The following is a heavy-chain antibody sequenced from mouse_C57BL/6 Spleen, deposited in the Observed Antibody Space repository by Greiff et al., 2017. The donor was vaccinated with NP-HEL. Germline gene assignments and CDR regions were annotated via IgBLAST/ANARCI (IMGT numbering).Heavy chain of an antibody. CDR3: ARGGYYGLYAMDY. J-gene: IGHJ4*01. V-gene: IGHV3-1*01. D-gene: IGHD1-1*01. Sequence: VQLKESGPGMVKPSQSLSLTCTVTGYSITSGYDWHWIRHFPGNKLEWMGYISYSGSTNYNPSLKSRISITHDTSKNHFFLKLNSVTTEDTATYYCARGGYYGLYAMDYWGQGTSVTVSS. CDR1: GYSITSGYD. CDR2: ISYSGST.